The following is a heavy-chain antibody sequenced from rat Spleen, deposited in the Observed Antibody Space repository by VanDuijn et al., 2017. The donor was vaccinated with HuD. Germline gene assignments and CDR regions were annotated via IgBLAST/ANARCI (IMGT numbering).Heavy chain of an antibody. D-gene: IGHD2-2*01. CDR2: ISYDGIST. Sequence: EVQLVESGGGLVQPGRSLKLSCAASGFTFSDYGMAWVRQAPTKGLEWVATISYDGISTYYRDSVRGRFSISSDNAKTTLYLQMDSLRSEDAATYHCARAGYQRDCYFDVWGPGAMVTVSS. V-gene: IGHV5-29*01. CDR1: GFTFSDYG. J-gene: IGHJ1*01. CDR3: ARAGYQRDCYFDV.